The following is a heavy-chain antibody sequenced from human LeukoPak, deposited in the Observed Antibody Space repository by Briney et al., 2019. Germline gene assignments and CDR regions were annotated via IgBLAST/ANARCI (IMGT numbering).Heavy chain of an antibody. Sequence: SAKLFCEASGGTFTHYAINWVRQAPGQGPESIGKTIPILYVTNYAQKFQGRVTIPADQSTSTACMERSSLRSEDTAVYFCARGGGVDILTGFQYWGQGTLVTVSS. CDR3: ARGGGVDILTGFQY. J-gene: IGHJ4*02. V-gene: IGHV1-69*04. CDR1: GGTFTHYA. CDR2: TIPILYVT. D-gene: IGHD3-9*01.